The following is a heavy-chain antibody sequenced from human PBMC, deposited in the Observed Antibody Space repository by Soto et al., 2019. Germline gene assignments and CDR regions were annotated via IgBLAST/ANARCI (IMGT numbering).Heavy chain of an antibody. Sequence: GASVKVSCKASGFTFTSSAVQWVRQARGQRLEWIGWIVVGSGNTNYAQKFQERVTITRDMSTSTAYMELSSLRFEDTAVYYCAADYANGGIAARDYYYGMDVWGQGTTVTVS. CDR2: IVVGSGNT. D-gene: IGHD6-6*01. J-gene: IGHJ6*02. V-gene: IGHV1-58*01. CDR1: GFTFTSSA. CDR3: AADYANGGIAARDYYYGMDV.